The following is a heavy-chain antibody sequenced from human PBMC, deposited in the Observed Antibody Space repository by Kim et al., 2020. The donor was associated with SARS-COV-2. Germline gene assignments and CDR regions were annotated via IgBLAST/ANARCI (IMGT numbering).Heavy chain of an antibody. J-gene: IGHJ6*02. D-gene: IGHD3-10*01. CDR2: ISYDGSNK. V-gene: IGHV3-30-3*01. CDR3: ATSGSGSYYYYGMDV. Sequence: GGSLRLSCAASGLSFDSSAMNWVRQAPGKGLEWVAVISYDGSNKYYADSVKGRFTISRDNSKNTLYLQMNSLRAEDTAVYYCATSGSGSYYYYGMDVWGQGTTVTVSS. CDR1: GLSFDSSA.